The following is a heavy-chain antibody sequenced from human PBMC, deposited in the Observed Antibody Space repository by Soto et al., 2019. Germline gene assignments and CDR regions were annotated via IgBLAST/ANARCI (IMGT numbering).Heavy chain of an antibody. Sequence: EVQLVESGGGLVKPGGSLRLSCAASGFTFSSYSMNWVRQAPGKGLEWVSSISSSSSYIYYADSVKGRFTISRDNAKNSLYLQMNSLRAEDTAVFYCARDDSSAGYYGMDVWGQGTTVTVSS. D-gene: IGHD3-22*01. V-gene: IGHV3-21*01. CDR2: ISSSSSYI. CDR3: ARDDSSAGYYGMDV. CDR1: GFTFSSYS. J-gene: IGHJ6*02.